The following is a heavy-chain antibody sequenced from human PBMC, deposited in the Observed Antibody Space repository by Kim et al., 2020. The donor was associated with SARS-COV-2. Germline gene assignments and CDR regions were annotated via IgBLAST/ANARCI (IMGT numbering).Heavy chain of an antibody. D-gene: IGHD1-26*01. Sequence: GESLKISCKGSGYSFTSYWISWVRQMPGKGLEWMGRIDPSDSYTNYSPSFQGHVTISADKSISTAYLQWSSLKASDTAMYYCARPEYYPPYYYYGMDVWGRGTTVTVSS. J-gene: IGHJ6*02. CDR1: GYSFTSYW. CDR2: IDPSDSYT. CDR3: ARPEYYPPYYYYGMDV. V-gene: IGHV5-10-1*01.